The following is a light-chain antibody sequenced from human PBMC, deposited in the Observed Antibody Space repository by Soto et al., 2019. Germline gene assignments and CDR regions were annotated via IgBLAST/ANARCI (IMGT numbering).Light chain of an antibody. CDR2: EVS. V-gene: IGLV2-14*01. CDR3: SSYTTSSSWV. Sequence: QSALTQPASVSGSPGQSITISCTGTSSDVGAYNYVSWYQQHPGKAPKVMIHEVSNRPSGVSNRFSGSKSGNTASLTISGLQAEDEADYHCSSYTTSSSWVFGGGTKLTVL. J-gene: IGLJ3*02. CDR1: SSDVGAYNY.